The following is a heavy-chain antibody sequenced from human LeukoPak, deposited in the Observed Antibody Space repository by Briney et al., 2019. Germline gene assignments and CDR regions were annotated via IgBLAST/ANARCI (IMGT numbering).Heavy chain of an antibody. CDR3: ARTTYYYGSGRALRWFDP. Sequence: SQTLSLTCAVSGGSISSGCYSWSWIRQPPGKGLEWIGYIYHSGSTYYNPSLKSRVTISVDRSKNQFSLKLSSVTAADTAVYYCARTTYYYGSGRALRWFDPWGQGTLVTVSS. CDR2: IYHSGST. CDR1: GGSISSGCYS. J-gene: IGHJ5*02. D-gene: IGHD3-10*01. V-gene: IGHV4-30-2*01.